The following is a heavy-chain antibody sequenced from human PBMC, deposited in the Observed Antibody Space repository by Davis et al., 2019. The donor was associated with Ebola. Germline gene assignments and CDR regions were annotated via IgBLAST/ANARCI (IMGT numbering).Heavy chain of an antibody. Sequence: SETLSLTCTVPGGSISRYYWSWIRQPPGKGLEWIGYLYYSGSTNYNPSLKSRVTISVDTSKNQFSLKLSSVTAADTAVYYCASGSGYTFDYWGQGTLVTVSS. J-gene: IGHJ4*02. CDR3: ASGSGYTFDY. CDR2: LYYSGST. D-gene: IGHD3-22*01. CDR1: GGSISRYY. V-gene: IGHV4-59*01.